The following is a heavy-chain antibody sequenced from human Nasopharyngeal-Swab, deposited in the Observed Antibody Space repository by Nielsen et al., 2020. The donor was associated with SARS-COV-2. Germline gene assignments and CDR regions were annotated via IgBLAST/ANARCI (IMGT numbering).Heavy chain of an antibody. CDR3: ASFYYGSSGSVGAFDI. CDR1: GGSISSGGYY. Sequence: SETLSLTCTVSGGSISSGGYYWTWIRQHPGKGLEWIGYIYYSGISYYNPSLQSRVTISVDKSKNQFSLKLSSVTAADTAVYYCASFYYGSSGSVGAFDIWGQGTMVTVSS. D-gene: IGHD3-22*01. V-gene: IGHV4-31*03. CDR2: IYYSGIS. J-gene: IGHJ3*02.